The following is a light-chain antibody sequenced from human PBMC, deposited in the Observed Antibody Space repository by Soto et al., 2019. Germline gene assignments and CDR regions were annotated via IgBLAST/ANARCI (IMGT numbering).Light chain of an antibody. CDR2: GES. V-gene: IGKV3-20*01. CDR1: QSVSSSY. CDR3: QQYGSSPFT. Sequence: EIVLTQSPGTLSVSPGERATLSCRASQSVSSSYLAWYQQKPGQAPRLLIYGESTRATGTPDRFSGSVSGTDFTLTISRLEPEDFAVYYCQQYGSSPFTFGPGTKVDIK. J-gene: IGKJ3*01.